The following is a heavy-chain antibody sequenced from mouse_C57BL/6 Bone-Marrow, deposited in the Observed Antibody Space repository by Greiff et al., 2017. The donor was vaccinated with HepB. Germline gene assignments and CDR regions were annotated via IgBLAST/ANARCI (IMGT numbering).Heavy chain of an antibody. D-gene: IGHD6-1*01. V-gene: IGHV5-4*01. CDR3: ARDRHEGY. J-gene: IGHJ3*01. Sequence: EVKLVESGGGLVKPGGSLKLSCAASGFTFSSYAMSWVRQTPEKRLEWVATISDGGSYTYYPDNVKGRFTISRDNAKNNLYLQMSHLKSEDTAMYYCARDRHEGYWGQGTLVTVSA. CDR1: GFTFSSYA. CDR2: ISDGGSYT.